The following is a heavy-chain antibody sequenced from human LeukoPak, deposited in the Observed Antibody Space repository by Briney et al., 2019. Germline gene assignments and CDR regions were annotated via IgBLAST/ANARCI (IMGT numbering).Heavy chain of an antibody. Sequence: GVSLRRSGAASRFSFTEYCMTWLRHAPGHRLEGGANIKHDGSEVDYVHSVKGRFTISRDNAQNSLYLQMKSLGVEDTAVYFCPREAYCGGPSCFGVSYLDVWGAGTTVTVSS. D-gene: IGHD2-21*01. J-gene: IGHJ6*03. V-gene: IGHV3-7*01. CDR2: IKHDGSEV. CDR1: RFSFTEYC. CDR3: PREAYCGGPSCFGVSYLDV.